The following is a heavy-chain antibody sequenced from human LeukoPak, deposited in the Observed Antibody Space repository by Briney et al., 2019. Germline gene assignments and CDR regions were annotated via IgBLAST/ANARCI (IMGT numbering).Heavy chain of an antibody. CDR2: ISSSSSYI. J-gene: IGHJ4*02. CDR3: ARNGERLSSSWSDY. V-gene: IGHV3-21*01. Sequence: GGSLRLSCAASGFTFSSYSMNWVRQAPGKGLEWVSSISSSSSYIYYADSVKGRFTISRDDAKNSLYLQMNSLRAEDTAVYYCARNGERLSSSWSDYWGQGTLVTVSS. D-gene: IGHD6-13*01. CDR1: GFTFSSYS.